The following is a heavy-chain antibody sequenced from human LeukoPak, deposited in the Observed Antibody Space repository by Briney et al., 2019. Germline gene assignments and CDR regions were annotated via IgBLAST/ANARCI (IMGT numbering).Heavy chain of an antibody. CDR3: ARGPAAVHP. CDR1: GGSFSGYY. Sequence: SETLSLTCAVYGGSFSGYYWSWIRQPPGKGLEWIGEINHSGSTNYNPSLKSRVTISVDTSKNQFFLNLTSVTAADTAVYYCARGPAAVHPWGQGILVTVSS. CDR2: INHSGST. D-gene: IGHD6-13*01. J-gene: IGHJ5*02. V-gene: IGHV4-34*01.